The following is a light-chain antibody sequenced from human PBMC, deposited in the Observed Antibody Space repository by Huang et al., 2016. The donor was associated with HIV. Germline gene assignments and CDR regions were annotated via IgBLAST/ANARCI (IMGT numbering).Light chain of an antibody. Sequence: DIVMTQSPESLAVSLGERATINCKSSQSVLYNSNNKNYLAWYKQKPGQPPELLIKWASTRESGVPDRVSGSGSGTDFTLTISGLQTEDVAVYYCQQYYNTPLTFGGGTKVEIK. CDR1: QSVLYNSNNKNY. J-gene: IGKJ4*01. CDR3: QQYYNTPLT. V-gene: IGKV4-1*01. CDR2: WAS.